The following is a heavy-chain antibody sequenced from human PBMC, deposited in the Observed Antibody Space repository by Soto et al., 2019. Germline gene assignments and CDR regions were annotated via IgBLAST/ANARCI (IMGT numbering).Heavy chain of an antibody. D-gene: IGHD4-17*01. Sequence: QVQLEESGGGVVQPGRSLRLSCDASGFTFNTYSMYWVRQPPGKGLEWLAAIWYDGTQKYYADSVKGRFIISRDNSKKTLYLEMNSLRAEDTAVYYCARAGGTTVTGLWHFDSWGQGTLVTVSS. CDR1: GFTFNTYS. V-gene: IGHV3-33*01. CDR3: ARAGGTTVTGLWHFDS. J-gene: IGHJ4*02. CDR2: IWYDGTQK.